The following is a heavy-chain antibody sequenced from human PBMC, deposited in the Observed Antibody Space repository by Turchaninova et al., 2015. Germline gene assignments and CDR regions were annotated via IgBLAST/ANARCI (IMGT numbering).Heavy chain of an antibody. J-gene: IGHJ4*02. CDR1: GFTFSSYC. Sequence: AASGFTFSSYCMHWVRQAPGKGLVWVSRINNDGSSTAYADPVKGRFTISRDNAKNTLYLQMNSLTAEDTAVYYCASQPYWGQGTLVTVSS. CDR3: ASQPY. V-gene: IGHV3-74*01. CDR2: INNDGSST.